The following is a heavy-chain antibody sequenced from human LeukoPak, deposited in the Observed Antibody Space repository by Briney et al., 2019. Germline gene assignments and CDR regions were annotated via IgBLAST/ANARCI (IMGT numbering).Heavy chain of an antibody. D-gene: IGHD3-9*01. V-gene: IGHV3-21*01. CDR1: GFTFSSYS. CDR2: ISSSSSYI. CDR3: ARQYYDILTGYYSFDY. J-gene: IGHJ4*02. Sequence: GGSLRLSCAASGFTFSSYSMNWVRQAPGKGLEWVSSISSSSSYIYYADSVKGRFTISRDNAKNSLYLQMNSLRAEDTAVYYCARQYYDILTGYYSFDYWGQGTLVTVSS.